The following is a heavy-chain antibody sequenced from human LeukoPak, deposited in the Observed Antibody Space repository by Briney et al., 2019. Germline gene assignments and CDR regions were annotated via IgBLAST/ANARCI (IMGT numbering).Heavy chain of an antibody. D-gene: IGHD5-18*01. CDR1: GDSVSSNSAA. CDR3: ARQQIYVGTGMVDYFDY. CDR2: TYYRSKWYN. J-gene: IGHJ4*02. V-gene: IGHV6-1*01. Sequence: SQTLSLTCAISGDSVSSNSAAWNWIRQSPSRGLEWLGRTYYRSKWYNDYAVSVKSRITINPDTSKNQFSLQLNSVTPEDTAIYYCARQQIYVGTGMVDYFDYWGQGILVTVSS.